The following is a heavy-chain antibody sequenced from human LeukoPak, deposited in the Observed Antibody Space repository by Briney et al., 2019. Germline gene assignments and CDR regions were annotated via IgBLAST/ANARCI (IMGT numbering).Heavy chain of an antibody. CDR2: INSDGSST. Sequence: GGSLRLSCAPSGFTSSSYWMHWVRQAQGKGLGWVSRINSDGSSTSYADSVKGRFTISRDNAKNTLYLQMNSLRAEDTAVYYCARDAPPLDYWGQGTRVTVSS. CDR1: GFTSSSYW. J-gene: IGHJ4*02. CDR3: ARDAPPLDY. V-gene: IGHV3-74*01.